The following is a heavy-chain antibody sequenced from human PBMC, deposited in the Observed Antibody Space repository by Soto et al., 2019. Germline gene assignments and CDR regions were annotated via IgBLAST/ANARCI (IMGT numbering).Heavy chain of an antibody. V-gene: IGHV1-18*01. CDR2: ISAYNGNT. Sequence: ASVKVSCKASGYTFTSYGISWVRQAPGQGLEWMGWISAYNGNTNYAQKLQGRVTMTTDTSTSTAYMELRSLRSDDTAVYYCARVQSTLMYHWFDPWGQGTLVPVSS. CDR1: GYTFTSYG. CDR3: ARVQSTLMYHWFDP. J-gene: IGHJ5*02. D-gene: IGHD2-2*01.